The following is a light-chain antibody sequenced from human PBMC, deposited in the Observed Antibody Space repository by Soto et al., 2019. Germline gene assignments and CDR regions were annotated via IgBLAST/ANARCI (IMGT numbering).Light chain of an antibody. CDR1: PSVTNF. J-gene: IGKJ1*01. CDR2: GAF. V-gene: IGKV3-11*01. CDR3: HQRQSWPRT. Sequence: EIVLTQSPATLSLSTGERATLSCRASPSVTNFLSWYQQKPGQAPRLLIYGAFNRATGIPARFSGSGSGTDFTLTISSLEPEDFAVYYCHQRQSWPRTFGQGTKVDIK.